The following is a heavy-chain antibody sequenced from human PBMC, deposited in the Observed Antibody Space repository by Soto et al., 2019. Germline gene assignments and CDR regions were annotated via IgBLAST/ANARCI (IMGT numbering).Heavy chain of an antibody. Sequence: SETLSLTCTVSGGSISSYYWSWIRQPPGKGLEWIGYIYYSGSINYNPSLKSRVTISVDTSKNQFSLKLSSVTAADTAVYYCAGRQDYYDSSGNQIDYWGQGTLVTVSS. CDR2: IYYSGSI. CDR3: AGRQDYYDSSGNQIDY. D-gene: IGHD3-22*01. J-gene: IGHJ4*02. CDR1: GGSISSYY. V-gene: IGHV4-59*01.